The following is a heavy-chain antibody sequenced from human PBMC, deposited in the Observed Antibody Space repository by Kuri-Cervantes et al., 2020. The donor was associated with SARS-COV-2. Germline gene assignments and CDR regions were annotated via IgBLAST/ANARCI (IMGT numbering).Heavy chain of an antibody. CDR3: VKVGYNWNRYYYYGMDV. CDR1: GFTFSSYA. D-gene: IGHD1-20*01. Sequence: GESLKNSCATSGFTFSSYAMHWVRQAPGKGLEYVSAISSNGGSTYYADSVKGRFTISRDNSKNTLYLQMSSLRAEDTAVYYCVKVGYNWNRYYYYGMDVWGQGTTVTVSS. CDR2: ISSNGGST. J-gene: IGHJ6*02. V-gene: IGHV3-64D*09.